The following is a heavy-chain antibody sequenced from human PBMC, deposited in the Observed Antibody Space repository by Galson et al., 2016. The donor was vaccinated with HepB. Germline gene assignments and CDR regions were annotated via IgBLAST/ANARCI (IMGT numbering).Heavy chain of an antibody. CDR3: AVMAVAGYDY. Sequence: SVKVSCKASGYTLTSYGINWVRQAPGEGLEWMGWTSGYNGNTNYAQKLQGRVTMTTDTSTNTAYMELRGLRYADTAVYYCAVMAVAGYDYWGQGNLVTVAS. J-gene: IGHJ4*02. CDR1: GYTLTSYG. V-gene: IGHV1-18*04. CDR2: TSGYNGNT. D-gene: IGHD6-19*01.